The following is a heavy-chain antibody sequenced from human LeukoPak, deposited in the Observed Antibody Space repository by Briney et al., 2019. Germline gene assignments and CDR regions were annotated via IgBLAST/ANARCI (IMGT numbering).Heavy chain of an antibody. CDR1: GGSISSYY. CDR2: IYTSGST. CDR3: ARGYSSGWYAYYFDY. J-gene: IGHJ4*02. D-gene: IGHD6-19*01. Sequence: SETLSLTCTVSGGSISSYYWSWIRQPAGKGLAWSGRIYTSGSTNYNPSLKSRVTMSVDTSKNQFSLKLSSVTAADTAVYYCARGYSSGWYAYYFDYWGQGTLVTVSS. V-gene: IGHV4-4*07.